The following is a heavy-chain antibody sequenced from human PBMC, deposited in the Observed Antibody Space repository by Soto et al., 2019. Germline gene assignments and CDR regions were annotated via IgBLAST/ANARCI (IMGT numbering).Heavy chain of an antibody. Sequence: GASVKVSCKASGYTFTSYYMHWVRQAPGQGLEWMGIINPSGGSTSYAQKFQGRVTMTRDTSTSTVYMELSSLRPEDTAVYYCARVDNYYDSSGYYYYAFDIWGQGTMVTVSS. J-gene: IGHJ3*02. CDR2: INPSGGST. V-gene: IGHV1-46*01. CDR1: GYTFTSYY. D-gene: IGHD3-22*01. CDR3: ARVDNYYDSSGYYYYAFDI.